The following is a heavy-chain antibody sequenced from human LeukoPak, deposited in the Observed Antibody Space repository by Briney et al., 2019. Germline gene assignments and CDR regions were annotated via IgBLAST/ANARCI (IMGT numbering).Heavy chain of an antibody. V-gene: IGHV7-4-1*02. CDR1: GYTFTSYA. CDR2: INTDTGNP. D-gene: IGHD1-26*01. CDR3: ARDGYSGSYGAFDI. Sequence: GASVKVSCKASGYTFTSYAMNWVRQAPGQGLEWMGWINTDTGNPTYAQGFTGRFVFSLDPSVSTAYLQISSLKAEDTAVCYCARDGYSGSYGAFDIWGQGTLVTVSS. J-gene: IGHJ3*02.